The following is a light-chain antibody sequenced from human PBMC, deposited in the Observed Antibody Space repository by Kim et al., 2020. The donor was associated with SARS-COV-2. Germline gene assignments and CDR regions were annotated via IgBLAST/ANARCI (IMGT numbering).Light chain of an antibody. Sequence: SPGERANISSSASQSVSSNLSWYQQKPCQAPRLLIYGASTMATGIPARFSGSGSGTEFTLTISSLQSEDFAVYYCQQYNNWPPWTFGQGTKVEIK. J-gene: IGKJ1*01. CDR2: GAS. CDR1: QSVSSN. CDR3: QQYNNWPPWT. V-gene: IGKV3-15*01.